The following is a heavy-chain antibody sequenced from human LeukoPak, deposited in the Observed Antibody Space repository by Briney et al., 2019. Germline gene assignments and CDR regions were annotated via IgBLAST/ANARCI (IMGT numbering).Heavy chain of an antibody. CDR2: LYSSGYT. CDR1: GGSFSGYY. J-gene: IGHJ4*02. Sequence: ETLSLTCAVYGGSFSGYYWSWVRQAPGQGLEWVSVLYSSGYTKYADSVKGRFSISRDTSENTLSLHMNSLRAEDSAVYYCAAKGNGYTGTYVFAHWGRGTLVTVSS. D-gene: IGHD5-12*01. CDR3: AAKGNGYTGTYVFAH. V-gene: IGHV3-66*01.